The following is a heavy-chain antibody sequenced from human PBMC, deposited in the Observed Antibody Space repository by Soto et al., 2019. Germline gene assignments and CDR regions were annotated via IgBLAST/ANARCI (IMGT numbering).Heavy chain of an antibody. D-gene: IGHD6-13*01. Sequence: GALRLSCGPSGFTIGDHAVAWFRQAPGKGLEWLSLVKSQAYGGTTEYAASVKGRFTISRDDSKGLAYLEMSRRKTADTAIYYCSSSSRWMYYFDFWGQGTLVTVSS. CDR1: GFTIGDHA. V-gene: IGHV3-49*03. CDR2: VKSQAYGGTT. J-gene: IGHJ4*02. CDR3: SSSSRWMYYFDF.